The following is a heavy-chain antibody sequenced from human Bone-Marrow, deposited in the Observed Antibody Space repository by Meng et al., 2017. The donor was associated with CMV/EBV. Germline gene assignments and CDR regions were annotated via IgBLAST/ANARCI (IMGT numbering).Heavy chain of an antibody. J-gene: IGHJ4*02. D-gene: IGHD3-3*01. CDR3: ARGRGFLEWFFDY. CDR2: IYYSGST. CDR1: GGSVSSGSYY. V-gene: IGHV4-61*01. Sequence: GSLRLSCTVSGGSVSSGSYYWSWIRQPLGKGLEWIGYIYYSGSTNYNPSLKSRVTISVDTSKNQFSPKLSSVTAADTAVYYCARGRGFLEWFFDYWGQGTLVTVSS.